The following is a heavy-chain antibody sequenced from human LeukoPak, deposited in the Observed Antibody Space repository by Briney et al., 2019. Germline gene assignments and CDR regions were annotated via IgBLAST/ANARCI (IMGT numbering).Heavy chain of an antibody. V-gene: IGHV5-10-1*01. CDR2: IDPSDSDT. Sequence: GESLKISCKASGYIFINYWIIWVRQMPGKGLEWMGKIDPSDSDTRYSPSFQGHVTISADDSFDTVYLRWSSLKASDTAMYYCSGLGWADKSNLEYWGQGTLVTVSS. J-gene: IGHJ4*02. CDR1: GYIFINYW. D-gene: IGHD4-23*01. CDR3: SGLGWADKSNLEY.